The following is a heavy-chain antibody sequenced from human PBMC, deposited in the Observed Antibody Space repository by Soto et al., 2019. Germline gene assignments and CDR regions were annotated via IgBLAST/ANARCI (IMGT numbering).Heavy chain of an antibody. Sequence: SETLSLTCTVSGGSISSSSYYWGWIRQPPGKGLEWIGSIYYSGSPYYNPSLKSRVTISVDTSKNQFSLKLSSVTAADTAVYYCARHPRAFNFGVVIDSYFDYWGQGTLVTVSS. J-gene: IGHJ4*02. CDR2: IYYSGSP. D-gene: IGHD3-3*01. V-gene: IGHV4-39*01. CDR3: ARHPRAFNFGVVIDSYFDY. CDR1: GGSISSSSYY.